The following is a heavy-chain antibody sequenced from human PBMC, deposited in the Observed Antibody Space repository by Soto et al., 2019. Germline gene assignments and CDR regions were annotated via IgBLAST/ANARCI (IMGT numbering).Heavy chain of an antibody. J-gene: IGHJ4*02. V-gene: IGHV1-3*01. CDR2: INPGNGNT. CDR1: GYTFTSYG. D-gene: IGHD3-22*01. CDR3: ARGGYFDSSNYLAY. Sequence: GASVKVSCKASGYTFTSYGINWVRQAPGRGLEWMGWINPGNGNTKYSQQFQGRVIIDRDTSASTAYMELSSLRSEDTAVYYCARGGYFDSSNYLAYWGLGTLATVSS.